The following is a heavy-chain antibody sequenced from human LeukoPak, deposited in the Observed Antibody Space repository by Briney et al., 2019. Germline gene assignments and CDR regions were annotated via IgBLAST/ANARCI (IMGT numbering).Heavy chain of an antibody. CDR1: GFTFSDYY. J-gene: IGHJ6*02. CDR2: ISRGGSNT. Sequence: GGSLRLSCAASGFTFSDYYMSWLRQAPGKGLEWVSYISRGGSNTYYADSVKGQFTISRDNAKNSLFLQTNSLRGEDTAVYYCARYYGSGFMDVWGQGTTVTVS. D-gene: IGHD3-10*01. V-gene: IGHV3-11*01. CDR3: ARYYGSGFMDV.